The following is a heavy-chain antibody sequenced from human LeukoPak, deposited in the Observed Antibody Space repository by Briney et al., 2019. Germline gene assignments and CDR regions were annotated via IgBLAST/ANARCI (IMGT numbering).Heavy chain of an antibody. V-gene: IGHV3-23*01. CDR3: ANHIRPQYSSSWYESYYFDY. Sequence: GGSLRLSCAASGFTFSSYAMSWVRQAPGKGLEWVSAISGSGGSTYYADSVKGRFTISRDNSKNTLYLQMNSLRAEDTAVYYCANHIRPQYSSSWYESYYFDYWGQGTLVTVSS. D-gene: IGHD6-13*01. CDR2: ISGSGGST. J-gene: IGHJ4*02. CDR1: GFTFSSYA.